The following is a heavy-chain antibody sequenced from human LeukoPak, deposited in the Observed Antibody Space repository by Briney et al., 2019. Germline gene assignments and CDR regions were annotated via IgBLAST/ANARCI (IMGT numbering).Heavy chain of an antibody. CDR2: ISPTSGTV. D-gene: IGHD6-13*01. CDR3: ARVVSSSWYEEYYYYGMDV. J-gene: IGHJ6*02. V-gene: IGHV3-48*04. CDR1: GFTFSSYS. Sequence: GGSLRLSCAASGFTFSSYSMNWVRQAPRKGLEWVSYISPTSGTVYYADSVKGRFTISRDNAKNSLWLQMNSLRAEDTAVYYCARVVSSSWYEEYYYYGMDVWGQGTTVPVSS.